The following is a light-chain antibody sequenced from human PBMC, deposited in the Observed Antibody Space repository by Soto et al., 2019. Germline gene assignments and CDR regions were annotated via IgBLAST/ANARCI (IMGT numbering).Light chain of an antibody. Sequence: AIQLTQSPSSLSASVGDRVTITCRASQGLSSALAGYQQKPGKAPKLLIYDASSLESGVQSRSSGRGSGTDITLTISSLQPEDFANYYGQDFNSYPLFTCGPGTKIDIK. V-gene: IGKV1-13*02. CDR2: DAS. J-gene: IGKJ3*01. CDR3: QDFNSYPLFT. CDR1: QGLSSA.